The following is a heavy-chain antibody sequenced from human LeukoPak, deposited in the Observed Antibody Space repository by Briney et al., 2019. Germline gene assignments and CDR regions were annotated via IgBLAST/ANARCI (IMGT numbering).Heavy chain of an antibody. V-gene: IGHV3-23*01. D-gene: IGHD6-13*01. Sequence: GGSLRLSCAASGFIFSSYAMNWVRQAPGKGLEWVSGISGSGGSTYYADSVEGRVTISRDNSKNTLYLQMNSLRAEDTAVYYCAKGGSWSSSSWFDYWGQGTLVTVSS. CDR3: AKGGSWSSSSWFDY. CDR2: ISGSGGST. J-gene: IGHJ5*01. CDR1: GFIFSSYA.